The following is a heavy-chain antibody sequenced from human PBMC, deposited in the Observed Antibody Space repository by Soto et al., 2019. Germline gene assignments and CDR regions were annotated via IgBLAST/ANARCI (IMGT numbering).Heavy chain of an antibody. CDR3: VTEYYQTDDYHKID. CDR1: GASVGSRAHH. Sequence: QVQLQESGPGLLRPSETLSLTCAVSGASVGSRAHHWSWIRQTPGKGLEWIAYVHYSGDTKSNPYLQSRVTISMARSRTLLSLWLSSVTAADTAIYYCVTEYYQTDDYHKIDWGQGNLVTVSS. CDR2: VHYSGDT. V-gene: IGHV4-61*08. D-gene: IGHD3-16*01. J-gene: IGHJ4*02.